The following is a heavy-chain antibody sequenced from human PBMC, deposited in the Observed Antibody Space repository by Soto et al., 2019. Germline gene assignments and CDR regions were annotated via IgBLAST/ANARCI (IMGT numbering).Heavy chain of an antibody. CDR2: ISSSSSTI. V-gene: IGHV3-48*02. D-gene: IGHD3-22*01. CDR3: ARDQRPKYYDSSALDY. Sequence: GGSLRLSCAASGFTFSSYSMNWVRQAPGKGLEWVSYISSSSSTIYYADSVKGRFTISRDNAKNSLYLQMNSLRDEDTAVYYCARDQRPKYYDSSALDYWGQGTLVTVSS. CDR1: GFTFSSYS. J-gene: IGHJ4*02.